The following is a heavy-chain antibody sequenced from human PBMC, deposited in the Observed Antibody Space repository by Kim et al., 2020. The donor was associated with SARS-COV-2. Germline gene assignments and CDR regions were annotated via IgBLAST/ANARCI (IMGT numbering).Heavy chain of an antibody. J-gene: IGHJ6*02. Sequence: SETLSLTCAVYGGSFSDYNWSWIRQPPGKGLEWIWEINHSGSTSHSPSLKRRVTISVDTSKSQFSLGLKSMTASDTAVYYCARGRAGVVPAPVLGLGPYDDYYSMDVWGQGTAVAVFS. CDR1: GGSFSDYN. CDR3: ARGRAGVVPAPVLGLGPYDDYYSMDV. D-gene: IGHD2-2*02. CDR2: INHSGST. V-gene: IGHV4-34*01.